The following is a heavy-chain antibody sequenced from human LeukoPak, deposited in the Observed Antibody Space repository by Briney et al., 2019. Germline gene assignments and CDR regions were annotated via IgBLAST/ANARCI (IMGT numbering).Heavy chain of an antibody. V-gene: IGHV3-9*01. D-gene: IGHD6-13*01. CDR1: GFTFDDYA. Sequence: GGSLRLSCAASGFTFDDYAMHWVRQAPGKGLEWVSGISWNSGTIAYADSVKGRFTISRDNAKNSLYLQMNSLRPEDTALYYCAKEGARLGTAVSGPFDYWGQGTLVTVSS. J-gene: IGHJ4*02. CDR2: ISWNSGTI. CDR3: AKEGARLGTAVSGPFDY.